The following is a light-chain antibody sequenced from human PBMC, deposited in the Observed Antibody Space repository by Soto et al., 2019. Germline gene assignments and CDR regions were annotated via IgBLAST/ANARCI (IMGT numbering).Light chain of an antibody. CDR2: DAS. J-gene: IGKJ4*01. CDR1: QSVRNNY. Sequence: EIVLTQSPATLSFSPGERATLSCRASQSVRNNYLAWYQQKPGQAPRLLIYDASSRATGIPDRFSGGGSGTDFTLTISRLEPEDFAVYYCQQFSSYPLTFGGGTKV. CDR3: QQFSSYPLT. V-gene: IGKV3-20*01.